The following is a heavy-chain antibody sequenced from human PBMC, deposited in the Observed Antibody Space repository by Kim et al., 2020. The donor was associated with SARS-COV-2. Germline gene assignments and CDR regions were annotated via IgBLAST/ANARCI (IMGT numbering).Heavy chain of an antibody. D-gene: IGHD3-3*01. CDR1: GGSISSYY. Sequence: SETLSLTCTVSGGSISSYYWSWIRQPPGKGLEWIGYIYYSGSTNYNPSLKSRVTISVDTSKNQFSLKLSSVTAADTAVYYCARDRRARFLEWTTYYYYGMDVWGQGTTVTVSS. CDR3: ARDRRARFLEWTTYYYYGMDV. V-gene: IGHV4-59*13. J-gene: IGHJ6*02. CDR2: IYYSGST.